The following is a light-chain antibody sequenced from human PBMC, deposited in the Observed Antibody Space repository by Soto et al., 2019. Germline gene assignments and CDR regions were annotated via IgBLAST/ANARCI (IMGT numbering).Light chain of an antibody. CDR1: SSNLGNNF. CDR2: ENN. J-gene: IGLJ2*01. V-gene: IGLV1-51*02. CDR3: GTWDSSLSAVV. Sequence: QSVLTQPPSVSAAPGQTVTISCSGSSSNLGNNFVSWYQQVPGTAPKLLIYENNKRPSGIPDRFSGSKSGTSATLGITGLQTGDEADYYCGTWDSSLSAVVFGGGTKLTVL.